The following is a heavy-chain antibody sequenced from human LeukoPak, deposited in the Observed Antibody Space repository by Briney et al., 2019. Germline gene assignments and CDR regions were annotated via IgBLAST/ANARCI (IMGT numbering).Heavy chain of an antibody. Sequence: PGRSLRLSCATSGFTFSSYAMHWVRQAPGKGLEWVAVISRDGNNKYYADSVKGRFTISRDNTKNTLYLQMNSLRVEDTAVYYCARHIVAVPAARGGFDHWGQGTLVTVSS. V-gene: IGHV3-30*04. CDR3: ARHIVAVPAARGGFDH. CDR1: GFTFSSYA. D-gene: IGHD2-2*01. J-gene: IGHJ4*02. CDR2: ISRDGNNK.